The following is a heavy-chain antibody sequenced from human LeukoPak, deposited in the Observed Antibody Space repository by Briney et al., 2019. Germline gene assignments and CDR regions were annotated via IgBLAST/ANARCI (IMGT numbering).Heavy chain of an antibody. J-gene: IGHJ4*02. CDR2: IYYSGST. CDR3: ARHSDYYYGSGTTDY. V-gene: IGHV4-59*08. CDR1: GGSISSYY. Sequence: SETLSFTCTVSGGSISSYYWSWIRQPPGKGLEWIGYIYYSGSTNYNPSLKSRVTISVDTSKNQFSLKLSSVTAADTAVYYCARHSDYYYGSGTTDYWGQGTLVTVSS. D-gene: IGHD3-10*01.